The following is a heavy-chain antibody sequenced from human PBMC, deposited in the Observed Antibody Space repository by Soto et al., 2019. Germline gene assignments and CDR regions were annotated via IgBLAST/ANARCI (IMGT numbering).Heavy chain of an antibody. CDR3: ARESEDLTSNFDY. V-gene: IGHV3-21*06. Sequence: GGPLRLSVAASGFTLTRYSMTWFRQAPGKGLEWGSSISSTTNYIYYGDSMKGRFTIYRDNAKNSLYLEMNSVRAEGTAVYYCARESEDLTSNFDYWGQGTLVTVSS. CDR2: ISSTTNYI. J-gene: IGHJ4*02. CDR1: GFTLTRYS.